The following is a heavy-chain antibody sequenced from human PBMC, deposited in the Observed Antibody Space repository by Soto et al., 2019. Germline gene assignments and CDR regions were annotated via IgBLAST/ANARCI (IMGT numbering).Heavy chain of an antibody. V-gene: IGHV4-30-4*01. CDR3: ARVWRADYDFWSGYSFHYFDY. D-gene: IGHD3-3*01. Sequence: PSETLPLTCTVSGGSISSGDYYWSWIRQPPGKGLEWIGYIYYSGSTYYNPSLKSRVTISVDTSKNQFSLKLSSVTAADTAVYYCARVWRADYDFWSGYSFHYFDYWGQGTLVTVSS. J-gene: IGHJ4*02. CDR2: IYYSGST. CDR1: GGSISSGDYY.